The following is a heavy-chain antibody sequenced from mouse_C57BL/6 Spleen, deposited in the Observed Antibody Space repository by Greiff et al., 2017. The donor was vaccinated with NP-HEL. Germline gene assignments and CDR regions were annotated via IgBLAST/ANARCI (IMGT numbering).Heavy chain of an antibody. CDR2: IYPGSGST. J-gene: IGHJ4*01. D-gene: IGHD2-3*01. CDR1: GYTFTSYW. CDR3: ARCYDEDYYAMDY. Sequence: QVQLQQSGAELVKPGASVKMSCKASGYTFTSYWITWVKQRPGQGLEWIGDIYPGSGSTNYNEKFKSKATLTVDTSSSTAYMQLSSLTSEDSAVYYCARCYDEDYYAMDYWGQGTSVTVSS. V-gene: IGHV1-55*01.